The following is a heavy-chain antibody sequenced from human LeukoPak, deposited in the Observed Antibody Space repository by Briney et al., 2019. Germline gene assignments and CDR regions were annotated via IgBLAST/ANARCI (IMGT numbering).Heavy chain of an antibody. CDR1: GFTFSSYA. V-gene: IGHV3-23*01. D-gene: IGHD2-21*02. CDR3: AKDREAYCGGDCYSQWGDAFDI. Sequence: PGGTLRLSCAASGFTFSSYAMSWVRHAPGQGLEWVSAISGSGGSTYYADSVKGRFTISRDNSKNTLYMQMHSLRAEDTAVYYCAKDREAYCGGDCYSQWGDAFDIWGEGTMVTVSS. J-gene: IGHJ3*02. CDR2: ISGSGGST.